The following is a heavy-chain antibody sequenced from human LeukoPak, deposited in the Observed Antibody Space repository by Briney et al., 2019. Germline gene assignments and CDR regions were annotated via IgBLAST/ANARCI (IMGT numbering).Heavy chain of an antibody. CDR1: GGSFSGYY. V-gene: IGHV4-30-4*08. CDR2: IYYSGST. J-gene: IGHJ4*02. Sequence: PSETLSLTCAVYGGSFSGYYWSWIRQPPGKGLEWIGYIYYSGSTYYNPSLKSRVTISVDTSKNQFSLKLSSVTAADTAVYYCARYTTVTTEFDYWGQGTLVTVSS. D-gene: IGHD4-17*01. CDR3: ARYTTVTTEFDY.